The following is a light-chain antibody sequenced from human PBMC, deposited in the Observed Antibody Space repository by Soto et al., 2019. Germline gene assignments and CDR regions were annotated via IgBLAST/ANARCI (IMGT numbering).Light chain of an antibody. V-gene: IGLV2-14*01. CDR2: EVT. Sequence: QSALTQPASVSGCPGQSITISCTGTSSDVGGYNYVSWYQQHPGKAPKLMIYEVTNRPSGVSHRFSGSKSGNTASLTISGLQAEDEADYYCSSFTTSSTLGVFGTGTKVTVL. CDR3: SSFTTSSTLGV. CDR1: SSDVGGYNY. J-gene: IGLJ1*01.